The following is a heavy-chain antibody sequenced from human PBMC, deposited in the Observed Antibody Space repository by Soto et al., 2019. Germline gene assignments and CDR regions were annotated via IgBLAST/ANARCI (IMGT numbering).Heavy chain of an antibody. D-gene: IGHD6-13*01. V-gene: IGHV4-39*01. J-gene: IGHJ5*01. Sequence: SETLSLTCSVSGGSISSTNFYWGWIRQPPGKGLEWIGSIYYSGSTYYNPSLKSRVTISMDTSKSQFSLRLSSVTAADTAVYYRERHRGPYSSSWFDYWGQGALVTVSS. CDR2: IYYSGST. CDR3: ERHRGPYSSSWFDY. CDR1: GGSISSTNFY.